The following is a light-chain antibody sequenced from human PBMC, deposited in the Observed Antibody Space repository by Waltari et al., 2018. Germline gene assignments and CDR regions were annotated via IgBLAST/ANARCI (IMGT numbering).Light chain of an antibody. V-gene: IGKV1-39*01. Sequence: DVQMTQSPSSLSASVGDRVTITCRASQSISNYLSWYQQKPGKAPKFLIYAASSLQSGVPSRFSGSGSGTDFTLTISSLQPEDFATYYCQQSYSALALTFGGGTKVEVK. CDR3: QQSYSALALT. CDR2: AAS. CDR1: QSISNY. J-gene: IGKJ4*01.